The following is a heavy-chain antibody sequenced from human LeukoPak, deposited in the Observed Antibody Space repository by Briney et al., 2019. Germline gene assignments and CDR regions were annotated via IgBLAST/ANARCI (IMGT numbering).Heavy chain of an antibody. J-gene: IGHJ6*04. CDR2: IQYDGNTI. V-gene: IGHV3-30*02. CDR3: AELGITMIGGV. D-gene: IGHD3-10*02. Sequence: GGSLRLSCVASGFIYSHNGMHWVRQAPGKGLEWVAFIQYDGNTIFYADSVKGRFTISRDNSKNTLYLQMNSLRAEDTAVYYCAELGITMIGGVWGKGTTVTISS. CDR1: GFIYSHNG.